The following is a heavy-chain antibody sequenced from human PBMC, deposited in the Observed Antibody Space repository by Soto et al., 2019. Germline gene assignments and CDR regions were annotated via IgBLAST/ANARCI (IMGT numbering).Heavy chain of an antibody. CDR3: ARAPADYSSGWSSSFDY. D-gene: IGHD6-19*01. V-gene: IGHV1-46*03. Sequence: GASVKVSCKASGYTFTSYYMHWVRQAPGQGLEWMGIINPSGGSTSYAQKFQGRVTMTRDTSTSTVYMELSSLRSEDTAVYYCARAPADYSSGWSSSFDYWGQGTLVTVSS. J-gene: IGHJ4*02. CDR2: INPSGGST. CDR1: GYTFTSYY.